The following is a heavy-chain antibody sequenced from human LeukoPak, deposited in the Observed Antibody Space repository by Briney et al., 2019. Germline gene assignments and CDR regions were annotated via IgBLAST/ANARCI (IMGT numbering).Heavy chain of an antibody. CDR1: GFTFSSYW. Sequence: GSLRLSCAASGFTFSSYWLSWVRQAPGKGLEWVANIKQDGSEKCYVDSVKGRFTISRDNAKNPLYLQMSSLRAEDTAVYYCARVPAADYYYYFHMDVWGKGTKVTVSS. V-gene: IGHV3-7*01. D-gene: IGHD2-2*01. J-gene: IGHJ6*03. CDR3: ARVPAADYYYYFHMDV. CDR2: IKQDGSEK.